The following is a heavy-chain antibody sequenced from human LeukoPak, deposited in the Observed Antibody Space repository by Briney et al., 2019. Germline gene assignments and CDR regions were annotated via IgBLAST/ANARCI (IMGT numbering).Heavy chain of an antibody. CDR3: VGIVVVPAANNYYYYGMDV. Sequence: SETLSLTCAVYGGSFSGYYWSWIRQPPGKGLGWIGEINHSGSTDYNPSLKSRVTISVDTSKNQFSLKLSSVTAADTAVYYCVGIVVVPAANNYYYYGMDVWGQGTTVTVSS. CDR1: GGSFSGYY. CDR2: INHSGST. J-gene: IGHJ6*02. D-gene: IGHD2-2*03. V-gene: IGHV4-34*01.